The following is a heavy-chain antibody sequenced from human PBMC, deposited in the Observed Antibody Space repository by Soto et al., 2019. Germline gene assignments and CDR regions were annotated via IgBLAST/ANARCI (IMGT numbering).Heavy chain of an antibody. J-gene: IGHJ4*02. Sequence: PSETLSLTCPVSGGSISSSSYYWAWIRQPPGRGLEWIGSIYYSGITYYSASVKSRVTISIDTSKNQFSLRLSSVTAADTAVYYCTRRPYRSTSGGIDEWGQGTLVTVSS. V-gene: IGHV4-39*01. CDR2: IYYSGIT. D-gene: IGHD2-15*01. CDR1: GGSISSSSYY. CDR3: TRRPYRSTSGGIDE.